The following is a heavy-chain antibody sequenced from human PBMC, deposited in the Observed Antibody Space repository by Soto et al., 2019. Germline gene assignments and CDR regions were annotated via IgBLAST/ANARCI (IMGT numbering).Heavy chain of an antibody. CDR1: GGTFSSYA. D-gene: IGHD2-15*01. Sequence: QVQLVQSGAEVKKPGSSVKVSCKASGGTFSSYAISWVRQAPGQRLEWMGGIIPIFGTANYAQKFQGRVTITADESTSTAYMELSSLRSEDTAVYYCASNPHCSGGSCYSYFDYWGQGTLVTVSS. V-gene: IGHV1-69*01. CDR2: IIPIFGTA. CDR3: ASNPHCSGGSCYSYFDY. J-gene: IGHJ4*02.